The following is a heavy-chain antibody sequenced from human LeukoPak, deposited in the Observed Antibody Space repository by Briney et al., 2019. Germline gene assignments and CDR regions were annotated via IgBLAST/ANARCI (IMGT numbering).Heavy chain of an antibody. CDR3: AILGSSGTTRSG. CDR1: GYTFTDYY. D-gene: IGHD1-7*01. Sequence: ASVKVSCKVSGYTFTDYYMHWVQQAPGKGLEWMGLVDPEDGETIYAEKFQGRVTITADTSTDTAYMELSSLRSEDTAVYYCAILGSSGTTRSGWGQGTLVTVSS. J-gene: IGHJ4*02. CDR2: VDPEDGET. V-gene: IGHV1-69-2*01.